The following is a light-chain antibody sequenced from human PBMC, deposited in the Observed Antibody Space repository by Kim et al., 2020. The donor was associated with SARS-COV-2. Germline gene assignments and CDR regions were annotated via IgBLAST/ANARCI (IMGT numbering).Light chain of an antibody. CDR3: MQVLQTPFT. CDR2: LGS. Sequence: DIVMTQSPLSLPVTPGEPASISCRSSRSLLYSNGYNYLDWYLQKPGQSPQLLIYLGSNRASGVPDRFSGSGSGTDFTLKISRVEAEDVGIYYCMQVLQTPFTFGPGTKVDIK. J-gene: IGKJ3*01. CDR1: RSLLYSNGYNY. V-gene: IGKV2-28*01.